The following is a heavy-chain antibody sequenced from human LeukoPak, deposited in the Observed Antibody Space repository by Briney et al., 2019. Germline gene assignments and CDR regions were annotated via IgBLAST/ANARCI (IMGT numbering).Heavy chain of an antibody. Sequence: PGGSLRLSCAASGLIFRSYAMSWVRQAPGKGLEWVSSISSSSSYIYYADSVKGRFTISRDNAKNSLYLQMNSLRAEDTAVYYCARSDYGDYEGAFDIWGQGTMVTVSS. D-gene: IGHD4-17*01. CDR1: GLIFRSYA. CDR2: ISSSSSYI. V-gene: IGHV3-21*01. J-gene: IGHJ3*02. CDR3: ARSDYGDYEGAFDI.